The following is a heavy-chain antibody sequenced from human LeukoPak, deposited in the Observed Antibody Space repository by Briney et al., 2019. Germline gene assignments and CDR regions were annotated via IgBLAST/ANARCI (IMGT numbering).Heavy chain of an antibody. J-gene: IGHJ4*02. V-gene: IGHV3-9*01. Sequence: GGSLRLSCAASGFTFDDYAMHWVRQAPGKGLEWVSGISWNSGSIGYADSVKGRFTISRDNAKNSLYLQMNSLRAEDTALYYCAKDHSATATGSFDYWGQGALVTVSS. CDR3: AKDHSATATGSFDY. CDR2: ISWNSGSI. CDR1: GFTFDDYA. D-gene: IGHD2-15*01.